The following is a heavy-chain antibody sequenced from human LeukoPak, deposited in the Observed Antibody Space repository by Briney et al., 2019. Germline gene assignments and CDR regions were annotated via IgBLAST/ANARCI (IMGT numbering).Heavy chain of an antibody. CDR3: VREDTPATANY. CDR2: ISGGGDIT. CDR1: GFNFANHA. J-gene: IGHJ4*02. D-gene: IGHD2-21*02. Sequence: GGSLRLSCAASGFNFANHAMSWVRQTPGKGLEWVSAISGGGDITYYADSVTGRFTISRDNSKDTLFLQMHSLRPGDTAVYYCVREDTPATANYWGQGTLVTNSS. V-gene: IGHV3-23*01.